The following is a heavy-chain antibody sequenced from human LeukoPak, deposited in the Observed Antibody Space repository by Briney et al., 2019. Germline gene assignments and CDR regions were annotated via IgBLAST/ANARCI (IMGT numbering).Heavy chain of an antibody. CDR1: GGTFSSYA. Sequence: SVKVSCKASGGTFSSYAISWVRQAPGQGLEWMGRIIPILGIANYAQKFQGRVTITADKSTSAAYMELSSLRSEDTAVYYCARTYYYDSSGYYPGYWGQGTLVTVSS. J-gene: IGHJ4*02. D-gene: IGHD3-22*01. CDR2: IIPILGIA. CDR3: ARTYYYDSSGYYPGY. V-gene: IGHV1-69*04.